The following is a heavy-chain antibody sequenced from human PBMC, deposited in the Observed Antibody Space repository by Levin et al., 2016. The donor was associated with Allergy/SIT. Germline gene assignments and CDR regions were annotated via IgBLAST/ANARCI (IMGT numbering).Heavy chain of an antibody. V-gene: IGHV4-59*01. CDR2: IYYSGST. Sequence: WIRQPPGKGLEWIGYIYYSGSTNYNPSLKSRVTISVDTSKNQFSLKLSSVTAADTAVYYCARYRAGLYYYYGMDVWGQGTTVTVSS. J-gene: IGHJ6*02. D-gene: IGHD6-19*01. CDR3: ARYRAGLYYYYGMDV.